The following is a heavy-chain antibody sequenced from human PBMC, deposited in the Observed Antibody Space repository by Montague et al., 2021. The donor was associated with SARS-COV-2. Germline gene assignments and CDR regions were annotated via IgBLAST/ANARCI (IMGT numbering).Heavy chain of an antibody. V-gene: IGHV4-34*01. D-gene: IGHD3-22*01. CDR3: ARGQSGITMIVVAILGVEFYFDY. CDR2: INQSGST. CDR1: GGSFSDSH. Sequence: SETVSLTCAVYGGSFSDSHWSWLRQPPGKGLEWIGEINQSGSTKXNPSLKSRVTISVDTSKNQFSLKLSSLTAADTAVYYCARGQSGITMIVVAILGVEFYFDYWGQGTLVTVSS. J-gene: IGHJ4*02.